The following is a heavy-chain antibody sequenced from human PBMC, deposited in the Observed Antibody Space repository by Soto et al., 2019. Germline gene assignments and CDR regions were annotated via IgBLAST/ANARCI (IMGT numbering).Heavy chain of an antibody. D-gene: IGHD6-19*01. J-gene: IGHJ5*02. V-gene: IGHV1-3*01. Sequence: ASVKVSCKASGGTFSSYAMHWVRQAPGQRLEWMGWINAGNGNTKYSQKFQGRVTITRDTSASTAYMELSSLRSEDTAVYYCAYSSGWGYNWFDPWGQGTLVTVSS. CDR1: GGTFSSYA. CDR3: AYSSGWGYNWFDP. CDR2: INAGNGNT.